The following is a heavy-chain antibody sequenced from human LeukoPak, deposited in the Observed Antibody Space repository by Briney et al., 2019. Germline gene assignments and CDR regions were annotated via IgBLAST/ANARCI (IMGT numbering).Heavy chain of an antibody. CDR1: GFTFSSYA. Sequence: GSLRLSCAASGFTFSSYAMSWVRQAPGKGLEWVGFIRSKAYGGTTEYAASVKGRFTILRDDSKSIAYLQMNSLKTEDTAVYYCTRDYSWFGELYFDYWGQGTLVTVSS. D-gene: IGHD3-10*01. V-gene: IGHV3-49*04. J-gene: IGHJ4*02. CDR2: IRSKAYGGTT. CDR3: TRDYSWFGELYFDY.